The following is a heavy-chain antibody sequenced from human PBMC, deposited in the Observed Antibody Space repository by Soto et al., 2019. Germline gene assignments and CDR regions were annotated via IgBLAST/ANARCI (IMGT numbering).Heavy chain of an antibody. V-gene: IGHV3-21*01. D-gene: IGHD3-22*01. CDR2: ISSSGTYI. Sequence: GGSLRLSCAASGFTFSNYNMNWVRQAPGKGLEWVSSISSSGTYIYYAGSVKGRFTISRDNAKNSLYLQMNSLRAEDTAVYYCARVVYFDNSGYNYWGQGTLVTVSS. CDR3: ARVVYFDNSGYNY. J-gene: IGHJ4*02. CDR1: GFTFSNYN.